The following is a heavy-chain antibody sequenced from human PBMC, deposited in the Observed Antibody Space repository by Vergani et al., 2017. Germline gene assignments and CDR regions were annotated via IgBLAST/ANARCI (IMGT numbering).Heavy chain of an antibody. Sequence: EVQLLESGGGLVQPGGSLRLSCAASGFTFSSYAMSWVRQAPGKGLEWVSGISGSGGSTYYADSVKGRFTISADKSISTAYLQWSSPKASDTAMYYCATPGYCSSTSCSKHAFDIWGQGTMVTVSS. J-gene: IGHJ3*02. D-gene: IGHD2-2*01. CDR1: GFTFSSYA. CDR2: ISGSGGST. CDR3: ATPGYCSSTSCSKHAFDI. V-gene: IGHV3-23*01.